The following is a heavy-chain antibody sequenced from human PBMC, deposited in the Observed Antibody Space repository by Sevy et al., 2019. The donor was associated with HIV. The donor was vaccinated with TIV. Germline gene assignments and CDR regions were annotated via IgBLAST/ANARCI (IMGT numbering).Heavy chain of an antibody. J-gene: IGHJ4*02. D-gene: IGHD1-26*01. CDR2: LYYNGHI. CDR1: GGSITSLY. V-gene: IGHV4-59*08. CDR3: AGENAWGRGYS. Sequence: SETLSLTCTVSGGSITSLYWNWIRRPPGKGLEWIASLYYNGHINYNPSLKSRVTLSLDTSKNQCSLRLSSVTAADTAMYYCAGENAWGRGYSWGQGTLVTVSS.